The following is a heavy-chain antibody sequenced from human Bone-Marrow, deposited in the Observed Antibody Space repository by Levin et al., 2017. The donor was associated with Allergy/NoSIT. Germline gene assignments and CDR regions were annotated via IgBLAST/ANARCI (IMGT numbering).Heavy chain of an antibody. CDR2: ISYDGSNK. Sequence: PGGSLRLSCAASGFTFSSYAMHWVRQAPGKGLEWVAVISYDGSNKYYADSVKGRFTISRDNSKNTLYLQMNSLRAEDTAVYYCARVVHVRFLEWLPKYGMDVWGQGTTVTVSS. CDR1: GFTFSSYA. D-gene: IGHD3-3*01. J-gene: IGHJ6*02. V-gene: IGHV3-30*04. CDR3: ARVVHVRFLEWLPKYGMDV.